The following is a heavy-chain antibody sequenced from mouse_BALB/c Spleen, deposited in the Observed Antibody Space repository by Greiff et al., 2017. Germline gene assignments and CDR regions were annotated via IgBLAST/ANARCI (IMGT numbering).Heavy chain of an antibody. J-gene: IGHJ4*01. CDR1: GYTFTDYV. CDR3: ARGYVYSYGYAMDY. Sequence: VQLQQSGPELVKPGASVKMSCKASGYTFTDYVISWVKQSPGQGLEWIGEIYPGSGSTYYNEKFKGKATLTADKSSNTAYMQLSSLTSEDSAVYFCARGYVYSYGYAMDYWGQGTSVTVSS. V-gene: IGHV1-77*01. D-gene: IGHD1-1*01. CDR2: IYPGSGST.